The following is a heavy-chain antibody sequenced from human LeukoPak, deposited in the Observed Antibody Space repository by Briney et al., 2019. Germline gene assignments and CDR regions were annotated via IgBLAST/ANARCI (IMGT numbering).Heavy chain of an antibody. D-gene: IGHD1-1*01. V-gene: IGHV3-30*02. Sequence: PGGSLRLSCAASGFTFSSYGMHWVRQAPGKGLEWVAFIWYDGGKKFYVDSVKGRFTISRDNSKNTLYLEMNSLRAEDTAVYYCAKDLSYNYGATKDYWGQGTLVTVSS. CDR1: GFTFSSYG. J-gene: IGHJ4*02. CDR2: IWYDGGKK. CDR3: AKDLSYNYGATKDY.